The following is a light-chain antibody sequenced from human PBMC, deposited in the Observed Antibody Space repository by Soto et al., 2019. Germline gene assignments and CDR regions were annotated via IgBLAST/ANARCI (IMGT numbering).Light chain of an antibody. Sequence: QSALTQPASGSGCPGQSITISCTGTSSDIGAYNFVSWYQQHPGKAPKLMLYDVNIRPSGVSNRFSGSKSGNTASLTISGLQAEDEADYYCTSWTTSTTMIFGGGTKLTVL. J-gene: IGLJ2*01. V-gene: IGLV2-14*03. CDR3: TSWTTSTTMI. CDR2: DVN. CDR1: SSDIGAYNF.